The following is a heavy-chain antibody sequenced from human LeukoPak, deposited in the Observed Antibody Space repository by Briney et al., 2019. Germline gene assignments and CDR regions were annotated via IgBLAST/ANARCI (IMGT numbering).Heavy chain of an antibody. J-gene: IGHJ6*02. CDR3: ATGGYCSSTSCYGLSGYYGMDV. D-gene: IGHD2-2*01. CDR1: GGSISSYY. Sequence: SETLSLTCTVSGGSISSYYWSWIRQPPGKGLEWIGYIYYSGSTNYNPSLKSRVTISVDTSKNQFSLKLSSVTAADTAVYYCATGGYCSSTSCYGLSGYYGMDVWGQGTTVTVSS. CDR2: IYYSGST. V-gene: IGHV4-59*01.